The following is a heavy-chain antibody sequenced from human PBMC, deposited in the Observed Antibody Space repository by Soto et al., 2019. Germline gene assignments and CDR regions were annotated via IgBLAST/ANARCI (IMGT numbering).Heavy chain of an antibody. CDR3: ARGPSYSDSYFDY. CDR2: ISYDGNNK. Sequence: GGSLRLSCAASEFTFSNYAMHWVRQPPGKGLQWLAVISYDGNNKYYADTVEGRFTISRDNSKNTVYLQMNSLRLEDTAVYYCARGPSYSDSYFDYWGQGTLVTVSS. CDR1: EFTFSNYA. J-gene: IGHJ4*02. V-gene: IGHV3-30*03. D-gene: IGHD4-17*01.